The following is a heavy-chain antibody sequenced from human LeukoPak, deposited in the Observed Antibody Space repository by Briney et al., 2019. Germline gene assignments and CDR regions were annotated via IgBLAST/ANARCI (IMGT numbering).Heavy chain of an antibody. CDR2: IIPIFGAA. Sequence: ASVKVSCKASGGTFSSYAISWVRQAPGQGLEWMGGIIPIFGAANYAQKFQGRVTITADESTSTAYMELSSLRSEDTAVYYCARDESRYYYDSSGYYPPHFDYWGQGTLVTVSS. V-gene: IGHV1-69*13. CDR1: GGTFSSYA. D-gene: IGHD3-22*01. J-gene: IGHJ4*02. CDR3: ARDESRYYYDSSGYYPPHFDY.